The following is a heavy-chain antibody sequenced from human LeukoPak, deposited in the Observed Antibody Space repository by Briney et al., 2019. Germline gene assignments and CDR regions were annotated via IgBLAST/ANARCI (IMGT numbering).Heavy chain of an antibody. J-gene: IGHJ4*02. CDR1: GLTLSNAW. D-gene: IGHD3-22*01. Sequence: GGSLRLSCAASGLTLSNAWMTWIRQAPGKGLEWVGRIKSKTNGGTTDYAAPVKGRFTISRGDSKNTLFLQMNSLKTEGTAVYYCNTWTRDSSGYFSDYWGQGTLVTVSS. CDR3: NTWTRDSSGYFSDY. CDR2: IKSKTNGGTT. V-gene: IGHV3-15*01.